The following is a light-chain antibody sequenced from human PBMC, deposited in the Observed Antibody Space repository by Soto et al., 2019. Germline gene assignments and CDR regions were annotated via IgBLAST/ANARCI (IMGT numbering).Light chain of an antibody. CDR3: QQYDGSLT. CDR2: GAS. J-gene: IGKJ4*01. V-gene: IGKV3-20*01. CDR1: QSVSSY. Sequence: EIVMTQSPATLSVSPGERATLSRRASQSVSSYLAWYQQKPGQAPRLLIYGASSRATGIPDRFSGSGSGTDFTLTISRLEPEDFAVYYCQQYDGSLTFGGGTKVDIK.